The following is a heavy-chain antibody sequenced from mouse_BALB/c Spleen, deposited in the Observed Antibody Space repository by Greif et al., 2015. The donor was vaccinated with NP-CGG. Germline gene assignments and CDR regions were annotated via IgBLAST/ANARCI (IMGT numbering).Heavy chain of an antibody. V-gene: IGHV5-6-3*01. Sequence: EVKLMESGGGLVQPGGSLKLSCAASGFTFSSYGMSWVRQTPDKRLELVATINSNGGSTYYPDSVKGRFTISRDNAKNTLYLQMSSLKSEDTAMYYCAREFAYWGQGTLVTVSA. CDR2: INSNGGST. CDR3: AREFAY. CDR1: GFTFSSYG. J-gene: IGHJ3*01.